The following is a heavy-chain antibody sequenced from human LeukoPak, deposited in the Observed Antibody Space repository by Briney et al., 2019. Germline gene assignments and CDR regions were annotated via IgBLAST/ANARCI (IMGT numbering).Heavy chain of an antibody. CDR2: IYPGDSDT. V-gene: IGHV5-51*01. CDR1: GYSFTSYW. J-gene: IGHJ3*02. D-gene: IGHD6-6*01. CDR3: ARKYSTRGGAFDI. Sequence: KNGESLKISCKGSGYSFTSYWIGWVRQMPGKGLEWMGIIYPGDSDTRYSPSFQGQVTISADKSISTAYLQGSSLKASDTAMDYCARKYSTRGGAFDIWGQGTMVTVSS.